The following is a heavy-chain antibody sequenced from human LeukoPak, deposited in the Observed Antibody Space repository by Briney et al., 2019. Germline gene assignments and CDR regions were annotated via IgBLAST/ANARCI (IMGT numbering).Heavy chain of an antibody. Sequence: PSETLSLTCTVSGGSISSSSYYWGWSRQPPGKGLKWIGNIYYSGITYYNPSLKSRVTISLDTSKSQFSLNLSSVTAADTAVYYCASDLRGVSAAIEYWGQGTLATVSS. CDR3: ASDLRGVSAAIEY. D-gene: IGHD2-2*01. CDR1: GGSISSSSYY. J-gene: IGHJ4*02. CDR2: IYYSGIT. V-gene: IGHV4-39*07.